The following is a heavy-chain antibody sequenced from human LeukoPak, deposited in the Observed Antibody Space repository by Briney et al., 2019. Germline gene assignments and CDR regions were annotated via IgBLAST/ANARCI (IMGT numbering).Heavy chain of an antibody. CDR2: INPSGGST. D-gene: IGHD4-17*01. Sequence: EASVKVSCKASGYTFTTYYMHCVRQAPGQGLEWMGIINPSGGSTSYAQKFQGRVTMTRDTSTSTVYMELSSLRAEDTAVYYCARDLDGDYVFDYWGQGTLVTVSS. V-gene: IGHV1-46*01. J-gene: IGHJ4*02. CDR3: ARDLDGDYVFDY. CDR1: GYTFTTYY.